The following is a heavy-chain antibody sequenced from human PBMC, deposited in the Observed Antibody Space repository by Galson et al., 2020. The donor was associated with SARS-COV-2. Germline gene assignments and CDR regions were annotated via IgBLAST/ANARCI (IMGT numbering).Heavy chain of an antibody. CDR1: GGSFSGYY. CDR2: INHSGST. CDR3: ARLNVLRFLEWLSGAYYYYYMDV. J-gene: IGHJ6*03. D-gene: IGHD3-3*01. Sequence: SETLSLTCAVYGGSFSGYYWSWIRQPPGKGLEWIGEINHSGSTNYNPSLKSRVTISVDTSKNQFSLKLSSVTAADTAVYYCARLNVLRFLEWLSGAYYYYYMDVWGKGTTVTVSS. V-gene: IGHV4-34*01.